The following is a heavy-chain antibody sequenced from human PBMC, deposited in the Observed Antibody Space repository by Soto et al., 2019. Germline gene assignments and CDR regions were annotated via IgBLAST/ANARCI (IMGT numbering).Heavy chain of an antibody. CDR1: GFTFSHSW. CDR2: INSDGTTT. V-gene: IGHV3-74*01. CDR3: ARDISYSGRH. Sequence: EVQLVESGGGLVQPGGSLSLSCTTSGFTFSHSWMHWVRQAPGKGLVWVSYINSDGTTTTYADSVRGRFTISRDNGKNTVYLQMNSLRAEDTAVYYCARDISYSGRHWGQGTLVTVSS. J-gene: IGHJ4*02. D-gene: IGHD1-26*01.